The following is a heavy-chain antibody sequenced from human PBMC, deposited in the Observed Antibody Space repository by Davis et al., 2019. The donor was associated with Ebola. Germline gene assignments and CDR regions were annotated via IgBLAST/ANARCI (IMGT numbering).Heavy chain of an antibody. CDR1: GYTFTSYG. D-gene: IGHD4-17*01. CDR2: INTNTGRP. Sequence: ASVKVSCKASGYTFTSYGISWVRQAPGQGLEWMGWINTNTGRPTFAPGFTGRFVFSLDTSVSTAYLQIISLKTEDTAVYYCAREMLGDYVLMDVWGKGTTVTVSS. V-gene: IGHV7-4-1*02. CDR3: AREMLGDYVLMDV. J-gene: IGHJ6*04.